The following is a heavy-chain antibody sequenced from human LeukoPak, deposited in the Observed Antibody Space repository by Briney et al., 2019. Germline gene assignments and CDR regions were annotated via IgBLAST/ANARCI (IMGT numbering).Heavy chain of an antibody. D-gene: IGHD5-12*01. Sequence: SETLSLTCTVSGGSISSYYWSWIRQPPGKGLEWIGYIYYSGSTNYNPSLKSRVTISVDTSKNQFSLKLSSVTAADTAVYYCARARGYSGYDDAYYFDYWGQGTLVTVSS. CDR1: GGSISSYY. CDR2: IYYSGST. J-gene: IGHJ4*02. CDR3: ARARGYSGYDDAYYFDY. V-gene: IGHV4-59*01.